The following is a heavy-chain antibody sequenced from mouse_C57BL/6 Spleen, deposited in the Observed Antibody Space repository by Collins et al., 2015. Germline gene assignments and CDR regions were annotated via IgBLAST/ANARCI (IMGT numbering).Heavy chain of an antibody. Sequence: VQLQESGPGLVKPSQSLSLTCTVTGYSITSDYAWNWIRQFPGNKLEWMGYISYSGSTSYNPSLKSRISITRDTSKNQFFLQLNSVTTEDTATYYCAPRQLGLYYAMDYWGQGTSVTVSS. CDR2: ISYSGST. D-gene: IGHD3-2*01. J-gene: IGHJ4*01. CDR1: GYSITSDYA. V-gene: IGHV3-2*02. CDR3: APRQLGLYYAMDY.